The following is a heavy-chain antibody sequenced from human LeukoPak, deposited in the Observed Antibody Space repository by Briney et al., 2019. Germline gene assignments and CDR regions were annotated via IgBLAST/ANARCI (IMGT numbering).Heavy chain of an antibody. CDR1: GFTFSSYA. Sequence: GGSLRLSCAASGFTFSSYAMSWVRQAPGKGLEWVSAISGSGGSTYYADSVKGRFTISRDNSKNTLYLQMNSLGAEDTAVYYCAKDYGQWLVQEAFDIWGQGTMVTVSS. J-gene: IGHJ3*02. V-gene: IGHV3-23*01. CDR3: AKDYGQWLVQEAFDI. D-gene: IGHD6-19*01. CDR2: ISGSGGST.